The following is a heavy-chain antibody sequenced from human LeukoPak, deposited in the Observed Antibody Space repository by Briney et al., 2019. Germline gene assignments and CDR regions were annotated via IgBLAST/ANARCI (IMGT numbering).Heavy chain of an antibody. CDR3: ATFRWAVGFEY. CDR2: IHHSGST. J-gene: IGHJ4*02. D-gene: IGHD6-13*01. V-gene: IGHV4-34*01. Sequence: SETLTLTCAVYGGSFISGYYWTFIRQTPEKGLEWIGEIHHSGSTNYNPNYSPSLKSRVTISLDTSKNQVSLKLNSVTAADTALYYCATFRWAVGFEYWGQGTLVTVSS. CDR1: GGSFISGYY.